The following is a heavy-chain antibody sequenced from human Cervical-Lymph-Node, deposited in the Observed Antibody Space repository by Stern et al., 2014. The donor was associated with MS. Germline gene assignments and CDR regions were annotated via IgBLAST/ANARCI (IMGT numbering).Heavy chain of an antibody. J-gene: IGHJ4*02. CDR1: GGSISSYH. CDR3: ARQQRYSGYDWLDY. CDR2: IYYSGST. D-gene: IGHD5-12*01. V-gene: IGHV4-59*01. Sequence: VQLVESGPGLVKPSETLSLTCTVSGGSISSYHWSWIRQPPGKGLEWIGSIYYSGSTNYNPSLKSRVTISVDTSKNQFSLKLSSVTAADTAVYYCARQQRYSGYDWLDYWGQGTLVTVSS.